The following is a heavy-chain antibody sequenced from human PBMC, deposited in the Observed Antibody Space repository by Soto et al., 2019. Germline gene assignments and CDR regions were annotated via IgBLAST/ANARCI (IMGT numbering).Heavy chain of an antibody. CDR3: ARTQGYFDY. Sequence: QVQLQQSGPGLVRPSQTLSLTCAISGDSVSSNSAAWNWIRQSPSRGLEWLGRTYYRSKWYNDYPVSMKILIAINPDTSKNQFSLHLNSVTPEDTAVYYCARTQGYFDYWGQGTLVTVSS. CDR1: GDSVSSNSAA. V-gene: IGHV6-1*01. CDR2: TYYRSKWYN. J-gene: IGHJ4*02.